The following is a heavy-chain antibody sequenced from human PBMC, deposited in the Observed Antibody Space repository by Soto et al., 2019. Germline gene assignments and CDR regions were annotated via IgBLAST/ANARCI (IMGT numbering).Heavy chain of an antibody. D-gene: IGHD1-26*01. V-gene: IGHV3-23*01. J-gene: IGHJ4*02. Sequence: GGSLRLSCAASGFTFSSYAMSWVRQAPGKGLEWVSAISGSGGSTYYADSVKGRFTISRDNSKNTLYLQMNSLRAEDRAVYYCAKGDRLSGSYLDYWGQGTLVTVSS. CDR3: AKGDRLSGSYLDY. CDR1: GFTFSSYA. CDR2: ISGSGGST.